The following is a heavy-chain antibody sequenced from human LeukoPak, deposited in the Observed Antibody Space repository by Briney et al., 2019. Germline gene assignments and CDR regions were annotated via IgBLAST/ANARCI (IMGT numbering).Heavy chain of an antibody. Sequence: PSETLSLTCTVSGGSISSSSYYWGGIRQPPRQGLEWIGSIYYSGSTYYNPSLKSRVTISVDTSKNQFSLKLSSVTAADTAVYYCASEGIAVAGTGRDAFDIWGQGTMVTVSS. CDR3: ASEGIAVAGTGRDAFDI. CDR2: IYYSGST. D-gene: IGHD6-19*01. V-gene: IGHV4-39*01. J-gene: IGHJ3*02. CDR1: GGSISSSSYY.